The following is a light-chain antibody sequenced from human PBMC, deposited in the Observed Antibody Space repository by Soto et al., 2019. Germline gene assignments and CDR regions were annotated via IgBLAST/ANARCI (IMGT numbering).Light chain of an antibody. CDR2: EVS. CDR3: SSYTTTSTLV. J-gene: IGLJ3*02. CDR1: SSDVGGYNY. Sequence: QSVLTQPASVSGSPGQSITISCTGASSDVGGYNYVSWYLQRPGKAPKVMIFEVSNRRSGVSNRFSGSKSGNTASLTISGLQAEDEADYYCSSYTTTSTLVFGGGTKVTVL. V-gene: IGLV2-14*01.